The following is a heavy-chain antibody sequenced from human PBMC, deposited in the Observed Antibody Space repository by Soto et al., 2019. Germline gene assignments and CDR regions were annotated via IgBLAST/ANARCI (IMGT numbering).Heavy chain of an antibody. Sequence: GGSLRFSYAASGFTFSSYGMHWVRQAPGKGLEWVAVISYDGSNKYYADSVKGRFTISRDNSKNTLYLQMNSLRAEDTAVYYCAKDLIVVPAAITYYYYYGMDVWGQGTTVTVSS. CDR3: AKDLIVVPAAITYYYYYGMDV. V-gene: IGHV3-30*18. CDR2: ISYDGSNK. CDR1: GFTFSSYG. D-gene: IGHD2-2*01. J-gene: IGHJ6*02.